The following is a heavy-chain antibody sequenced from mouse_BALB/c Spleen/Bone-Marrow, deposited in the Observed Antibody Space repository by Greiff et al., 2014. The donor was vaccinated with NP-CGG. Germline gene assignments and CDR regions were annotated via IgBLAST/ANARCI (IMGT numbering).Heavy chain of an antibody. D-gene: IGHD1-1*01. J-gene: IGHJ1*01. V-gene: IGHV1S81*02. CDR1: GYTFSSYY. CDR3: TRSNYGYWYFDV. Sequence: VQLQQSGAELVKPGASVKLSCKASGYTFSSYYMYWVKQRPGQGLEWIGEINPSNGGTKFNEKFKSKATLTVDKSSSTAYMQRSSLTSEDYAVYYCTRSNYGYWYFDVWGAGTTVTVSS. CDR2: INPSNGGT.